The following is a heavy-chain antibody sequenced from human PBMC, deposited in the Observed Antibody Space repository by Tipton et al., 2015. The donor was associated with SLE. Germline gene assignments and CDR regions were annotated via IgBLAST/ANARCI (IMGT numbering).Heavy chain of an antibody. J-gene: IGHJ4*02. Sequence: TLSLTCTVSGYSISSSYYWSWIRQPPGKGLEWIGYIYYGGSTNYNPSLKSRVTISVDTSKNQFSLKLSSVTAADTAVYYCARHGDSLMPPDYWGQGTLVTVSS. CDR2: IYYGGST. D-gene: IGHD2-2*01. CDR1: GYSISSSYY. V-gene: IGHV4-59*08. CDR3: ARHGDSLMPPDY.